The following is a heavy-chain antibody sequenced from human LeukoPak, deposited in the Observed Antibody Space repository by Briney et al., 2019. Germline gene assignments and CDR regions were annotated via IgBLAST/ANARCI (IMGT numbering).Heavy chain of an antibody. CDR1: GFTFSSYN. D-gene: IGHD2-2*01. CDR2: ISYSSRAR. J-gene: IGHJ4*02. CDR3: ARAYCSSTSCFG. V-gene: IGHV3-48*01. Sequence: GGSLRLSCGASGFTFSSYNMNWVRQAPGKGREWVSSISYSSRARYYADSVKGRFTISRDSFKDSLYLQMDSLRAEDTAVYYCARAYCSSTSCFGWGQGTLVSVSS.